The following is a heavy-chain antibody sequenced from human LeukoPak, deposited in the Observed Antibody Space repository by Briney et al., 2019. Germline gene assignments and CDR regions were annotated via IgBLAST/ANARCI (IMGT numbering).Heavy chain of an antibody. V-gene: IGHV4-39*01. CDR1: GGSIRSGSYY. CDR3: LCSSSWYAGFDP. Sequence: SETLSLTCTVSGGSIRSGSYYSGWIRQPPGKWLEWIGRIFYSGSTYYHPPIKSRATISVYTSKNQLSLKLSSVTDADTAVYYCLCSSSWYAGFDPWGQGTLVTVSS. D-gene: IGHD6-13*01. CDR2: IFYSGST. J-gene: IGHJ5*02.